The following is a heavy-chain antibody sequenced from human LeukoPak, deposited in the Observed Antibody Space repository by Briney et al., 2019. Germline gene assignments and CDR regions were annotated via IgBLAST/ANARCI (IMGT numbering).Heavy chain of an antibody. CDR2: ISSSSSYI. D-gene: IGHD6-13*01. Sequence: GGSLRLSCAASGFTFSSYSMNWVRQAPGKGLEWVSSISSSSSYIYYADSVKGRFTISRDNAKNSLYLQMNSLRAEDTAVYYCARAGVRIAAACDYWGQGTLVTVSS. CDR1: GFTFSSYS. CDR3: ARAGVRIAAACDY. V-gene: IGHV3-21*01. J-gene: IGHJ4*02.